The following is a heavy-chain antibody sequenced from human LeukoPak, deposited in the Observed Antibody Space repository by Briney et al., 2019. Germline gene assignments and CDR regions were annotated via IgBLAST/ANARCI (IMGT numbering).Heavy chain of an antibody. CDR2: IYYSGST. D-gene: IGHD1-26*01. CDR3: ARSEWELRGFDY. CDR1: GGSISSGDYY. V-gene: IGHV4-30-4*01. J-gene: IGHJ4*02. Sequence: SQTLSLTCTVSGGSISSGDYYWSWIRQPPGKGLEWIGYIYYSGSTYYNPSLKSRVTISVDTSKNQFSLKLSSVTAADTAVYYCARSEWELRGFDYWGQGTLVTVSS.